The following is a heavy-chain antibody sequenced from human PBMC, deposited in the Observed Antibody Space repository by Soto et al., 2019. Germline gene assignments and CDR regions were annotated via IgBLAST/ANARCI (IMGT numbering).Heavy chain of an antibody. V-gene: IGHV4-4*02. CDR1: SGSITSNNW. CDR2: IYHSGST. CDR3: ARPYYYYMDI. Sequence: SETLSLTCAVSSGSITSNNWWSWVRQPPGKGLEWIGEIYHSGSTNYNPSLKSRVTMSVDTSKNQFSLKLTSVTAADTAVYYCARPYYYYMDIWGKGTTVTVSS. J-gene: IGHJ6*03.